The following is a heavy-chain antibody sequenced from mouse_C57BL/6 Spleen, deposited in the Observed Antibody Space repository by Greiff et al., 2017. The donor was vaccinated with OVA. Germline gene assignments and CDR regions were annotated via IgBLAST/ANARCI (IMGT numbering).Heavy chain of an antibody. CDR3: ARKDYYSNYFDY. J-gene: IGHJ2*01. D-gene: IGHD2-5*01. Sequence: QVQLKESGAELVRPGTSVKVSCKASGYAFTNYLIEWVKQRPGQGLEWIGVINPGSGGTNYNEKFKGKATLTADKSSSTAYMQLSSLTSEDSAVYFCARKDYYSNYFDYWGQGTTLTVSS. CDR2: INPGSGGT. CDR1: GYAFTNYL. V-gene: IGHV1-54*01.